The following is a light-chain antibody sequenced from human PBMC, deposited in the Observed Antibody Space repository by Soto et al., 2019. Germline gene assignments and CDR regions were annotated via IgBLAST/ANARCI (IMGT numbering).Light chain of an antibody. CDR2: DVS. CDR1: SSDVGGYNY. CDR3: SSYTSISNYV. Sequence: QSVLTQPASVSGSPGQSITISCTGTSSDVGGYNYVSWYQQHPGKAPKLMIYDVSNRPSGVSNRFSGSKSGNTASLTISGLQAEDEADYYCSSYTSISNYVFGTGTKVTVL. J-gene: IGLJ1*01. V-gene: IGLV2-14*01.